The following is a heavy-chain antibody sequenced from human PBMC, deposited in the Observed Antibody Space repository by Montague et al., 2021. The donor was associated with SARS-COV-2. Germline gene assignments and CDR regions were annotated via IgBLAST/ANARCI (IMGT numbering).Heavy chain of an antibody. D-gene: IGHD5-12*01. CDR1: GGSFSGYY. CDR2: INDSGST. V-gene: IGHV4-34*01. J-gene: IGHJ4*02. Sequence: SETLSLTCGVFGGSFSGYYWSWIRQPPGVGLEWIGEINDSGSTLYNSSLQSRVPISIDTSNNQFSLKLTSVAAADTAMYFCARETSGYEYYFDVWGQGTLVTVSS. CDR3: ARETSGYEYYFDV.